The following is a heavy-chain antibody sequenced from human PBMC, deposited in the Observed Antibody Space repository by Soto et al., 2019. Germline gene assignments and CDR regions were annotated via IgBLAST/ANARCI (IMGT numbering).Heavy chain of an antibody. J-gene: IGHJ6*02. CDR3: AKDSPAMAAAGMFYYYGMDV. V-gene: IGHV1-3*01. CDR2: INAGIGTA. CDR1: GYTLTSYA. D-gene: IGHD6-13*01. Sequence: ASVKVSCKASGYTLTSYAMHWVRQAPGQRLEWMGGINAGIGTANYAQKFQGRVTITADESTSTAYMELSSLRGEDTAVYYCAKDSPAMAAAGMFYYYGMDVWGHGTTVTVSS.